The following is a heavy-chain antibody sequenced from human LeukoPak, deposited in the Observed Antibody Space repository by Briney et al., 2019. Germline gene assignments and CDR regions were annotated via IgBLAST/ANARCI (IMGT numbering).Heavy chain of an antibody. CDR1: GGSFSGYY. J-gene: IGHJ4*02. Sequence: PETLPLTYAVYGGSFSGYYWSWIRQPPGKGLEWIGEINHSGSTNYNPSLKSRVTISVDTSKNQFSLKLSSVTAADTAVYYCARGQDGSGEEFDYWGQGTLVTVSS. D-gene: IGHD3-10*01. CDR3: ARGQDGSGEEFDY. V-gene: IGHV4-34*01. CDR2: INHSGST.